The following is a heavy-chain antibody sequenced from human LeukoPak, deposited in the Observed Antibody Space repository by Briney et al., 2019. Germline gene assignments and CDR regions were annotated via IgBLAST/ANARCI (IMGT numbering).Heavy chain of an antibody. J-gene: IGHJ4*02. D-gene: IGHD4-17*01. CDR3: AKGLGILTVTSGFDY. CDR1: GFTFNNYG. CDR2: ISYDGSNK. V-gene: IGHV3-30*18. Sequence: GGSLRLSCAVSGFTFNNYGMHWVRQAPGKGLECVAVISYDGSNKYYADSVKGRFTISRDKSKNTLYLQMNSLRAEDTAVYYCAKGLGILTVTSGFDYWGQGTLVTVSS.